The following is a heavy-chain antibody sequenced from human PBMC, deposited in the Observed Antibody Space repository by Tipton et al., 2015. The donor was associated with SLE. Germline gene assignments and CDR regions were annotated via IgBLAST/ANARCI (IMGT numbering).Heavy chain of an antibody. CDR2: IYYSGST. CDR1: GGSISSYY. CDR3: ATSVGVTSAFDI. V-gene: IGHV4-59*01. J-gene: IGHJ3*02. D-gene: IGHD1-26*01. Sequence: TLSLTCTVSGGSISSYYWTWIRQPPGKGLEWTGYIYYSGSTNYNPSLKSRVTISVDTSKNQFSLKLSSVTAADTAVYYCATSVGVTSAFDIWGQGTMVTVSS.